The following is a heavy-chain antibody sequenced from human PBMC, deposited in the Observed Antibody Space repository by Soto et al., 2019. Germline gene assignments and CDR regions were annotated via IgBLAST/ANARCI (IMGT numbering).Heavy chain of an antibody. V-gene: IGHV5-10-1*01. D-gene: IGHD2-2*01. J-gene: IGHJ5*02. CDR3: ARLYCTTSTCDSWFDP. CDR1: GYTFTTFW. Sequence: GESLKISCTGFGYTFTTFWISWVRQMPGKGLEWMGWIDPRDSYVNYSPSFQGHVTISVDKSISTAYLQWGSLKASDTAMYYCARLYCTTSTCDSWFDPWGQGTLVTVSS. CDR2: IDPRDSYV.